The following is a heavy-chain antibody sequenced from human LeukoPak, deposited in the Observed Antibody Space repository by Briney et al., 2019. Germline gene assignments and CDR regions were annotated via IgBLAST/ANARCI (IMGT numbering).Heavy chain of an antibody. CDR1: GFMFDDYA. CDR2: ISYNSSSI. J-gene: IGHJ4*02. V-gene: IGHV3-9*03. CDR3: AKAGCSSIRCYVNY. Sequence: PGRSLRLSCAASGFMFDDYAMLWVRQVPGKGLEWVSSISYNSSSIAYADSVKGRFTISRDNAKNSFYLQMNSLRVEDMALYHCAKAGCSSIRCYVNYWGQGTLVTVCS. D-gene: IGHD2-2*01.